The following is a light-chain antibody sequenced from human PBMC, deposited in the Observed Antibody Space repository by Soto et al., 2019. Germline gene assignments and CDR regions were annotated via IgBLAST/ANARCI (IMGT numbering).Light chain of an antibody. Sequence: ALTQPASVSGSPGQSITISCTGTSSDVGAYNYVSWYQQHPGKAPKLMIYEVTNRPSGVSHRFSGSKSGNTASLTISGLQAEDEADYYCSSYTGSSAPYVFGTGTKLTVL. CDR2: EVT. CDR3: SSYTGSSAPYV. J-gene: IGLJ1*01. V-gene: IGLV2-14*01. CDR1: SSDVGAYNY.